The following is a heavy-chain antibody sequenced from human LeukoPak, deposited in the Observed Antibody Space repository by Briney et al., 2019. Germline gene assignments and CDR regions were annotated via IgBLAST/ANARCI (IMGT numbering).Heavy chain of an antibody. D-gene: IGHD1-26*01. J-gene: IGHJ4*02. CDR3: ARGSSVGATPFFDY. CDR2: IYYSGST. CDR1: GGSISSYY. V-gene: IGHV4-59*12. Sequence: PSETLSLTCTVSGGSISSYYWSWIRQPPGKGLEWIGYIYYSGSTNYNPSLKSRVTISVDRSKNQFSLKLSSVTAADTAVYYCARGSSVGATPFFDYWGQGTLVTVSS.